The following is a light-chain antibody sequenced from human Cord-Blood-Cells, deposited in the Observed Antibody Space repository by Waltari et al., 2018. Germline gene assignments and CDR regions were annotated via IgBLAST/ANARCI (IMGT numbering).Light chain of an antibody. CDR2: YDS. J-gene: IGLJ1*01. CDR1: NIGSQS. V-gene: IGLV3-21*04. Sequence: SYVLTQPPSVSVAPGKTARITCGGTNIGSQSVHWYQQKPGQAPVLVIYYDSDRPSGIPERFSGSNSGNTATLTISRVEAGDEADYYCQVWDSSSDHYVFGTGTKVTVL. CDR3: QVWDSSSDHYV.